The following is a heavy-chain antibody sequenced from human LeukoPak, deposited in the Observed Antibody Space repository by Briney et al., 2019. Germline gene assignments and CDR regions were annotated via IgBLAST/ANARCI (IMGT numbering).Heavy chain of an antibody. V-gene: IGHV3-72*01. J-gene: IGHJ4*02. CDR3: ARVSGISYNLDY. Sequence: PGESLRLSCAASGFTFSDHYMDWVRQAPGKGLEWVGRIRKRANTYITKYAASVKGRFTISRDDAKHSLYLQMNSLKAEDTAVYYCARVSGISYNLDYWGQGTLVTVS. D-gene: IGHD1-26*01. CDR1: GFTFSDHY. CDR2: IRKRANTYIT.